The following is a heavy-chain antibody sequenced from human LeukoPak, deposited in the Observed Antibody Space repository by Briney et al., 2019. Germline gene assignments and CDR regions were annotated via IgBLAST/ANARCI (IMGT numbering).Heavy chain of an antibody. V-gene: IGHV1-69*13. CDR3: ARGSIAAAGTSDWFDP. CDR2: IIPIFGTA. D-gene: IGHD6-13*01. J-gene: IGHJ5*02. Sequence: SVKVSCKASGGTFISYAISWVRQAPGQGLEWMGGIIPIFGTANYAQKFQGRVTITADESTSTAYMELSSLRSEDTAVYYCARGSIAAAGTSDWFDPWGQGTLVTVSS. CDR1: GGTFISYA.